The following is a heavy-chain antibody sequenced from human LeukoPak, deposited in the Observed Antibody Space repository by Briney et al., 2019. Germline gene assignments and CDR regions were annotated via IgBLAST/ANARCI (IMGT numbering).Heavy chain of an antibody. D-gene: IGHD3-10*01. J-gene: IGHJ4*02. CDR2: ISSSSGTI. Sequence: PGGSLRLSCAASGFTFSSYSMNWVRQAPGKGLEWVSYISSSSGTIYYADSVKGRFTISRDNAKNSLYLQMNSLRAEDTAVYYCARRGPHDYWGQGTLVTVSS. CDR1: GFTFSSYS. CDR3: ARRGPHDY. V-gene: IGHV3-48*01.